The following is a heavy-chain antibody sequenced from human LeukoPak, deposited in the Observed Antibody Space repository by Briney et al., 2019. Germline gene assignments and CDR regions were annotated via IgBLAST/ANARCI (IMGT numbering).Heavy chain of an antibody. CDR3: ARVVYVGGCDY. V-gene: IGHV4-30-2*04. Sequence: SRVTMSVDTPKNQFSLKLNSVTAADTAVYYCARVVYVGGCDYWGQGILVTVSS. D-gene: IGHD2-8*01. J-gene: IGHJ4*02.